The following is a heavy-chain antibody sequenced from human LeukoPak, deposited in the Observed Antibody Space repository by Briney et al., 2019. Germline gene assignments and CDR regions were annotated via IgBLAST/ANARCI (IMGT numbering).Heavy chain of an antibody. V-gene: IGHV3-23*01. D-gene: IGHD1-26*01. CDR2: ISGSGGST. Sequence: GGSLRLSCAASGFTFSSYAMSWVRQAPGKGLEWVSAISGSGGSTYYADSVKGRFTISRDNSKNTLYLQMNSLRAEDTAVYYCAKEGQWELLRMFVDYYYYMDVWGKGTTVTVSS. CDR3: AKEGQWELLRMFVDYYYYMDV. CDR1: GFTFSSYA. J-gene: IGHJ6*03.